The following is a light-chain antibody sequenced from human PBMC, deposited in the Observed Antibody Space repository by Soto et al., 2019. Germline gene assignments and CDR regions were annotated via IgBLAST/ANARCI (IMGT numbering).Light chain of an antibody. J-gene: IGKJ1*01. CDR3: QQSYSTRWT. V-gene: IGKV1-39*01. CDR1: QDIRFY. Sequence: DIQMTQSPSSLSASVGDRVTITCQASQDIRFYLNWYQQKPGKAPKLLIYDVSNLETGVPSRFSGGGSGTDFTLTISSLQPEDFATYYCQQSYSTRWTFGQGTKVDIK. CDR2: DVS.